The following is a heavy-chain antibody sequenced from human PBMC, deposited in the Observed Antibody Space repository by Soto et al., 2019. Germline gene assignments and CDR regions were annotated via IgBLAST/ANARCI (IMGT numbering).Heavy chain of an antibody. CDR2: ISGSGGST. CDR1: VFTFISYA. J-gene: IGHJ4*02. CDR3: AKVMLVSPAPDY. Sequence: PGWSLRLSCASYVFTFISYAMSWVRQAPGKGLEWVSAISGSGGSTYYADSVKGRFTISRDNSKNTLYLQMNSLRAEDTAVYYCAKVMLVSPAPDYWGQGTLVTVSS. V-gene: IGHV3-23*01. D-gene: IGHD3-9*01.